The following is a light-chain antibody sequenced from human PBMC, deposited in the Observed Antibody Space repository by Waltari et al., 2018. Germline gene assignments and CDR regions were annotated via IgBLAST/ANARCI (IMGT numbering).Light chain of an antibody. CDR2: DVN. CDR1: SSDLGPYNY. J-gene: IGLJ2*01. V-gene: IGLV2-14*03. CDR3: CSYTTTGPVV. Sequence: QSVLTQPASVSGSPGQSITISCTGTSSDLGPYNYVSWYQQHPGRAPNLILFDVNVRPSCFSNRFSGSKSGNTAFLTISGLQTEDEGHFYCCSYTTTGPVVFGGGTKLTVL.